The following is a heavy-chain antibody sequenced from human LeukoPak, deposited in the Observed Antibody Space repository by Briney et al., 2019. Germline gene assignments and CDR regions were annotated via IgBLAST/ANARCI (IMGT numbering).Heavy chain of an antibody. V-gene: IGHV3-73*01. CDR2: IRTKANHYAT. CDR3: TRRATAGENWFDP. Sequence: GGSLRLSCAASGFTFSGFTMHWVRRASGKGLEWIGRIRTKANHYATTYAASVNGRFAISRDDSENTAYLHMNSLKTEDTAVYYCTRRATAGENWFDPWGQGTLVTVSS. CDR1: GFTFSGFT. J-gene: IGHJ5*02. D-gene: IGHD6-13*01.